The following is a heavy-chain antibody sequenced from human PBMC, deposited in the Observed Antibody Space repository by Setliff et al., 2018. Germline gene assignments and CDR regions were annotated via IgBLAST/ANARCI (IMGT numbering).Heavy chain of an antibody. CDR2: IYSGGSRT. CDR1: GFTFSNYA. J-gene: IGHJ4*02. CDR3: AKDQRESTGWFKLFDY. Sequence: PGGSLRLSCEASGFTFSNYAMGWVRQAPGKGLEWVSVIYSGGSRTYSADSVKGRFTIFRDNSRNTLHLQMNSLRAEDTAVYYCAKDQRESTGWFKLFDYWGQGVLVTVS. V-gene: IGHV3-23*03. D-gene: IGHD6-19*01.